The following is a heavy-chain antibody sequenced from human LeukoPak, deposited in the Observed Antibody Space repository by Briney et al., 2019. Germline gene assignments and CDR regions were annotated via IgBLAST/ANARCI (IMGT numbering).Heavy chain of an antibody. CDR2: ISGSGGST. J-gene: IGHJ4*02. CDR1: GFTFSSYA. V-gene: IGHV3-23*01. D-gene: IGHD3-3*01. CDR3: AKGQYSAGATIFGVVSTPLDY. Sequence: GGSLRLSCAASGFTFSSYAMSWVRQAPGKGLEWVSAISGSGGSTYYADSVKGRFTISRDNSKNPLYLQMNSLRAEDTAVYYCAKGQYSAGATIFGVVSTPLDYWGQGTLVTVSS.